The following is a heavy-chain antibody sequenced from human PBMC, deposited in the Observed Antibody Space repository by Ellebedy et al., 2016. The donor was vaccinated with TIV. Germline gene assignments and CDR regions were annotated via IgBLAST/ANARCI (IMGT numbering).Heavy chain of an antibody. CDR3: ARGRRYTAMADY. CDR1: GGSFSGYY. J-gene: IGHJ4*02. CDR2: INHSGRT. D-gene: IGHD5-18*01. V-gene: IGHV4-34*01. Sequence: MPSETLSLTCAVYGGSFSGYYWSWIRQPPVKGLEWIGEINHSGRTNYNPSLESRVTISVDTSKNQFSLKLSSVTAADTAVYYCARGRRYTAMADYWGQGTLVTVSS.